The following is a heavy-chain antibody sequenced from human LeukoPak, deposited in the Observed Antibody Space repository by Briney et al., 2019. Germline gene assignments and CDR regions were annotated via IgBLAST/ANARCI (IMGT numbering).Heavy chain of an antibody. D-gene: IGHD4-23*01. V-gene: IGHV1-2*02. CDR3: ARDPVRGLGGNQDFDY. CDR1: GYTFTGYY. J-gene: IGHJ4*02. Sequence: ASVKVSCKASGYTFTGYYMHWVRQAPGQGLEWMGWINPNSGGTNYAQQFQGRLTMTRDTSISTAYMELSSLRSEDTAVYYCARDPVRGLGGNQDFDYWGQGTLVTVSS. CDR2: INPNSGGT.